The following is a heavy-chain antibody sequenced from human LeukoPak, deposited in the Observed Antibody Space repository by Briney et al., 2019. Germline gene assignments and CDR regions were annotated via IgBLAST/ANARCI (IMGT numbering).Heavy chain of an antibody. V-gene: IGHV3-21*01. J-gene: IGHJ4*02. CDR2: ISSSSSYI. CDR1: GFTFSSYS. Sequence: PGGSLRLSYAASGFTFSSYSMNAVRQAPGKGLEWVSSISSSSSYIYYADSVKGRFTISRDNAKNSLYLQMNSLRAEDTAVYYCARVGDNSGMAPFDYWGQGTLVTVSS. CDR3: ARVGDNSGMAPFDY. D-gene: IGHD3-22*01.